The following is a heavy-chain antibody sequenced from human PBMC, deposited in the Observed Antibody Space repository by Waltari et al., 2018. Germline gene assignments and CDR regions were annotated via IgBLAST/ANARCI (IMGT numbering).Heavy chain of an antibody. V-gene: IGHV4-61*02. Sequence: QVQLQESGPGLVKPSQTLSLTCTVSGGSISSGSYYWSWIRQPAGKGLEWIGRIYTSGSTNYNPSLKSRVTISVDTSKNQFSLKLSSVTAADTAVYYCAREDGDYESYFDYWGQGTLVTVSS. CDR3: AREDGDYESYFDY. CDR1: GGSISSGSYY. D-gene: IGHD4-17*01. J-gene: IGHJ4*02. CDR2: IYTSGST.